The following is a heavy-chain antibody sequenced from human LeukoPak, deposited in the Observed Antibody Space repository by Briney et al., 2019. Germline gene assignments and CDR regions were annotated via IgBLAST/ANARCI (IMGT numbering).Heavy chain of an antibody. CDR1: GFTFSSYA. CDR3: AGDCSSPRCLGPSCFDI. Sequence: GGSLRLSCAASGFTFSSYAMSWVRQAPGKGLEWVSAISTGGDRAYYADSVRGRFTTSRDNSWNTLYLQLNSLRADDTAIYYCAGDCSSPRCLGPSCFDIWGQGTMVTVSS. D-gene: IGHD2-15*01. CDR2: ISTGGDRA. J-gene: IGHJ3*02. V-gene: IGHV3-23*01.